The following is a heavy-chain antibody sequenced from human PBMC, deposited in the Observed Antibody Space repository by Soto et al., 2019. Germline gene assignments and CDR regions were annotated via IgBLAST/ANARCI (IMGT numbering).Heavy chain of an antibody. V-gene: IGHV3-23*01. J-gene: IGHJ4*02. Sequence: EVQLLESGGGLVQPGGSLRLSCAASGITFTAYAMSWVRQAPGKGLEWVSRISGSGGSTYYADSVKGRLTISRDNSKNTLYLQMNSLRAEDTAVYYCATIIIPAAKNFYWGQGTLVTVSS. CDR2: ISGSGGST. CDR3: ATIIIPAAKNFY. CDR1: GITFTAYA. D-gene: IGHD2-2*01.